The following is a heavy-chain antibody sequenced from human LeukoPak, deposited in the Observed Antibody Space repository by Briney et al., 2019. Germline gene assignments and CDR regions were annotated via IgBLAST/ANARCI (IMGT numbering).Heavy chain of an antibody. CDR1: SGSISSTHFY. J-gene: IGHJ4*02. CDR3: ANGPDGDGRVYYFDY. Sequence: PSETLSLTCTVSSGSISSTHFYWGWIRQPPGKGLEWIGSIYYSGSTYYNPSLKSRVTISVDTSKNQFSLKLSSVTAADTAVYYCANGPDGDGRVYYFDYWGQGTLVTVSS. D-gene: IGHD4-17*01. V-gene: IGHV4-39*07. CDR2: IYYSGST.